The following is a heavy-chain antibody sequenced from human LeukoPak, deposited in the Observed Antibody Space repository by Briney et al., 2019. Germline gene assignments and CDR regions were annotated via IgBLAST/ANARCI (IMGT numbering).Heavy chain of an antibody. V-gene: IGHV3-48*01. CDR3: ARGARGPTVILFDY. Sequence: PGGSLRLSCAASGFTFSSYSMNWVRQAPGKGLEWVSYISSSSSTIYYADSVKGRFTISRDNAKNSLYLQMNSLRAEDTAVYYCARGARGPTVILFDYWGQGTRVTVPS. J-gene: IGHJ4*02. CDR2: ISSSSSTI. CDR1: GFTFSSYS. D-gene: IGHD4-17*01.